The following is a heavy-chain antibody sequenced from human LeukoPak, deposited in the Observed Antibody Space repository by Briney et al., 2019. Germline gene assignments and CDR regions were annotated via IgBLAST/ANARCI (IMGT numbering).Heavy chain of an antibody. CDR3: ARDLNDCSGGSCYSYYYYYGMDV. CDR1: GFTLSSYE. J-gene: IGHJ6*02. CDR2: ISSSGSTI. D-gene: IGHD2-15*01. Sequence: GGSLRLSCAASGFTLSSYEMNRVRQAPGKGLEWVSYISSSGSTIYYADSVKGRFTVSRDNAKNSLYLQMNSLRAEDTAVYYCARDLNDCSGGSCYSYYYYYGMDVWGQGTTVTVSS. V-gene: IGHV3-48*03.